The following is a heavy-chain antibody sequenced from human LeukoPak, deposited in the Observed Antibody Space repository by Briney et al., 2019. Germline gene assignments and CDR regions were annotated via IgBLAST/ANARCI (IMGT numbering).Heavy chain of an antibody. CDR3: ASEYFDWSRFLDY. V-gene: IGHV4-39*07. J-gene: IGHJ4*02. Sequence: SQTLSLTCTVSGGSISSGSYYWSWIRQPPGKGLEWIGSIYYSGSTYYNPSLKSRVTISVDTSKNQFSLKLSSVTAADTAVYYCASEYFDWSRFLDYWGQGTLVTVSS. CDR1: GGSISSGSYY. CDR2: IYYSGST. D-gene: IGHD3-9*01.